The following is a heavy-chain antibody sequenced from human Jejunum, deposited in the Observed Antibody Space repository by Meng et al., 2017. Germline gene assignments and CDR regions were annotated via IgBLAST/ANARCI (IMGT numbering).Heavy chain of an antibody. CDR2: IDPSEST. V-gene: IGHV4-4*03. J-gene: IGHJ4*02. D-gene: IGHD2-8*01. CDR1: VASISTTNR. CDR3: ARAYCTDVSCHDFFAS. Sequence: APLQEPRPVRSTPPGTRSRHCAVSVASISTTNRRSCHRQPPGKGLEWIGKIDPSESTHYNPALQCRLTISADRSKNQFSQRLTSVTAADTAIYYCARAYCTDVSCHDFFASWGQGTLVTVSS.